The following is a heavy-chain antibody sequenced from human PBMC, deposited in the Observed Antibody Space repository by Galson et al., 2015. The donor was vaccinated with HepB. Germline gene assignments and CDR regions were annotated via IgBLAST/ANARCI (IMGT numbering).Heavy chain of an antibody. CDR2: ISTVSGDT. J-gene: IGHJ1*01. CDR1: GYSFTTYG. V-gene: IGHV1-18*04. Sequence: QSGAEVKKPGASVKVSCKASGYSFTTYGINWVRQAPGQGLEWMGWISTVSGDTNYAQRLQDRVTLTTDTSTTTAYMELRSLRSDDTAVYYCARAALTMAGTSYFPHWGQGTLVTVSS. CDR3: ARAALTMAGTSYFPH. D-gene: IGHD1-7*01.